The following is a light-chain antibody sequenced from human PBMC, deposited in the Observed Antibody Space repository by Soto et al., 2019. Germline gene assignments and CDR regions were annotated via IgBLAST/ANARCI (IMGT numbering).Light chain of an antibody. CDR1: QSISSW. J-gene: IGKJ2*01. V-gene: IGKV1-5*03. CDR2: KAS. Sequence: DIQMTQSPSTLSASVGDRVTITCRARQSISSWLAWYQQKPGKAPKLLIYKASSLESGVTSSFSCSGSGTEFTITISSLQPDDFATYCCQQYNSYYTCGQGPKLEIK. CDR3: QQYNSYYT.